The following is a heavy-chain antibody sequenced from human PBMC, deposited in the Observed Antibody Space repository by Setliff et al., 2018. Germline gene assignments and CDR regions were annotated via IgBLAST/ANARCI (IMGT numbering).Heavy chain of an antibody. Sequence: GSLRLSCAASGFTISSHSMNWVRQAPGKGLEWISCISSSSSYVYYADSVKGRFTISRDNAKNSLYLQMNILRAEDTAMYYCARDRVRTAALGGMDVWGQGTTVTVSS. V-gene: IGHV3-21*01. CDR3: ARDRVRTAALGGMDV. CDR2: ISSSSSYV. J-gene: IGHJ6*02. D-gene: IGHD6-6*01. CDR1: GFTISSHS.